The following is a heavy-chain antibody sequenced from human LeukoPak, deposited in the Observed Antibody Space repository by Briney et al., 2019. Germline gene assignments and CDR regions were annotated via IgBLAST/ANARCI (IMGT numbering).Heavy chain of an antibody. CDR2: ISGSGGRT. Sequence: GGSLTLSCAASGFTFSSYGMSWVRQAPGKGLEWVSAISGSGGRTYYADSVKGRFTISRDNSKNSLYLHMNSLRAEDTAVYFCARGWGTYRPFDYWGQGTLVTVSS. D-gene: IGHD3-16*02. CDR3: ARGWGTYRPFDY. J-gene: IGHJ4*02. V-gene: IGHV3-23*01. CDR1: GFTFSSYG.